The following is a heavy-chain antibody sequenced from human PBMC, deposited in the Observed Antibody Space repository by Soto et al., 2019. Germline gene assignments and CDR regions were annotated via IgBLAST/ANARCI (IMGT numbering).Heavy chain of an antibody. Sequence: PGESLKISCKGSGYSFTSYWIGWVRQMPGKGLEWMGIIYPGDSDTRYSPSFQGQVTISADKSISTAYLQWSSLKASDTAMYYCVTSYPDSSSSPYYSGMDVWGQGTTVTVSS. CDR3: VTSYPDSSSSPYYSGMDV. V-gene: IGHV5-51*01. CDR1: GYSFTSYW. D-gene: IGHD6-6*01. J-gene: IGHJ6*02. CDR2: IYPGDSDT.